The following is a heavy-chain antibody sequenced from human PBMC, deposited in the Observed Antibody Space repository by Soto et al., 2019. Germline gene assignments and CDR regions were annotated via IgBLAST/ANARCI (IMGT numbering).Heavy chain of an antibody. Sequence: ASVKVSCKASGYTFTSYGISWVRQAPGQGLEWMGWISAYNGNTNYAQKLQGRVTMTTDTSTSTAYRELRSLRSDDTAVYYCARGVTRDYDILTGSHAAFDIWGQGTMVTVSS. V-gene: IGHV1-18*01. CDR1: GYTFTSYG. CDR3: ARGVTRDYDILTGSHAAFDI. D-gene: IGHD3-9*01. CDR2: ISAYNGNT. J-gene: IGHJ3*02.